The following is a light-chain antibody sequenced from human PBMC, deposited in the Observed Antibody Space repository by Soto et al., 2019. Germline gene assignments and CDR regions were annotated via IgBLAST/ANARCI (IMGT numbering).Light chain of an antibody. Sequence: QSVLTQPASVSGSPGQSITISCTGTSSDVGGYNFVSWYQQHPGKAPKLMIYDVNNRPSGVSNRFSGSKSGNTASLTISWLQAEDEADYYCSSYTSSSTYGFGTGTKVTVL. CDR1: SSDVGGYNF. CDR3: SSYTSSSTYG. CDR2: DVN. J-gene: IGLJ1*01. V-gene: IGLV2-14*03.